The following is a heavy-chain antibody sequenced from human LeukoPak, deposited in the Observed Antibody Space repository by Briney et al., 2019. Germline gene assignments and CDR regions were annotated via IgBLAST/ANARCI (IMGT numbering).Heavy chain of an antibody. CDR2: IWYDGSNK. V-gene: IGHV3-33*08. CDR1: GFTFSSYG. J-gene: IGHJ4*02. Sequence: GGSLRLSCAASGFTFSSYGMHWVRQVPGKGLQWVALIWYDGSNKFYADSVKGRFTISRDNSKNTLYLQMNSLRAEDTAVYYCARDRGAYCGGDCYFGYFDYWGQGTLVTVSS. CDR3: ARDRGAYCGGDCYFGYFDY. D-gene: IGHD2-21*02.